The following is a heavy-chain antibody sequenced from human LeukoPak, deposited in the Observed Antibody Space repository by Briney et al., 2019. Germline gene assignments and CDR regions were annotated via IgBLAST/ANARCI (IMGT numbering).Heavy chain of an antibody. CDR2: IIPIFGTA. V-gene: IGHV1-69*05. CDR1: GGTFSSDA. CDR3: AGRGYSGWSYYYYYMDV. J-gene: IGHJ6*03. D-gene: IGHD6-19*01. Sequence: SVKVSCKASGGTFSSDAISWVRQAPGQGLEWMGGIIPIFGTANYAQKFQGRVTITTDESTSTAYMELSSLRSEDTAVYYCAGRGYSGWSYYYYYMDVWGKGTTVTVSS.